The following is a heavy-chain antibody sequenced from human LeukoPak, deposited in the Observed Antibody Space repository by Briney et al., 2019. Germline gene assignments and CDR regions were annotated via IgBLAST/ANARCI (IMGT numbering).Heavy chain of an antibody. CDR3: ARGASFYYYYYMDV. V-gene: IGHV3-20*04. Sequence: PGGSLRLSCAASGFTFDDYGMSWVRQAPGKGLEWVSGINWNGGSTGYADSVKGRFTTSRDNAKNSLYLQMNSLRAEDTALYYCARGASFYYYYYMDVWGKGTTVTVSS. CDR2: INWNGGST. CDR1: GFTFDDYG. J-gene: IGHJ6*03.